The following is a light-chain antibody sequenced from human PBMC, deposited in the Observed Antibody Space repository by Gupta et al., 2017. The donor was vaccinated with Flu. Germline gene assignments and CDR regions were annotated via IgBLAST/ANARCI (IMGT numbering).Light chain of an antibody. V-gene: IGKV2-28*01. Sequence: PVTPGEPDYSSCSYSQSRRHNNGHYYLDWYRQKPEQSPQLIIYWGSKRACGVPDRFSGSGAGKDFPLKSTRGEDEDGGVYYCKHGLQIPAFGQGTRVEIK. CDR3: KHGLQIPA. CDR1: QSRRHNNGHYY. CDR2: WGS. J-gene: IGKJ5*01.